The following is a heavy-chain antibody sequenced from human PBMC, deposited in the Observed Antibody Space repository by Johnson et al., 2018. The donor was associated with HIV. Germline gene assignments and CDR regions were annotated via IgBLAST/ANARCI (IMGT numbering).Heavy chain of an antibody. CDR3: ARDGAWGHISMIVVVLRHDAFDI. Sequence: VQLVESGGGVVQPGRSLRLSCAESGFTFSSYGMHWVRQAPGKGLEWVAVIWYDGSNKYYADSVKGRFTISRDNSKNTLYLQMNSLRAEDTAVDYCARDGAWGHISMIVVVLRHDAFDIWGQGTMVTVSS. V-gene: IGHV3-30*19. CDR2: IWYDGSNK. J-gene: IGHJ3*02. D-gene: IGHD3-22*01. CDR1: GFTFSSYG.